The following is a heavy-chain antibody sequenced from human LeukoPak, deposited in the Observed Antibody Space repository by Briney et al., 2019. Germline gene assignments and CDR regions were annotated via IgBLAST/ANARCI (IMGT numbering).Heavy chain of an antibody. Sequence: GGSLRLYCAASGFTFSSYSMNWVRQAPGKGLEWASSISSSSSYIYYADSVKGRFTISRDNAKNSLYLQMNSLRAEDTAVYYCLPMITFGGVIVNWGQGTLVTVSS. CDR3: LPMITFGGVIVN. CDR1: GFTFSSYS. CDR2: ISSSSSYI. J-gene: IGHJ4*02. V-gene: IGHV3-21*01. D-gene: IGHD3-16*02.